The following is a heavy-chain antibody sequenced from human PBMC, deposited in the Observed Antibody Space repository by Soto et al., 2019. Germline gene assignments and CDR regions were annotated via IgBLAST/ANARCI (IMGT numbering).Heavy chain of an antibody. CDR2: MYSGGNT. V-gene: IGHV4-39*01. D-gene: IGHD3-22*01. J-gene: IGHJ5*02. Sequence: SETLSLTCTVSGGSFSSSTYYWGWIRQTPGKGLEWIGSMYSGGNTYYNPSLKSRVTVSVDTSKNHFSLKLTSVTAADTAMYYCARQLYDSTGYYYGAWGQGTLVTVSS. CDR1: GGSFSSSTYY. CDR3: ARQLYDSTGYYYGA.